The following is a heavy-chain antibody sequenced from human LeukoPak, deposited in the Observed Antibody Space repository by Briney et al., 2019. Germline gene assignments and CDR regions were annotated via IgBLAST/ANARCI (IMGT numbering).Heavy chain of an antibody. CDR3: ARLGRGVGATTWSINYYYGMDV. D-gene: IGHD1-26*01. CDR1: GYSFTSYW. CDR2: IYPGDSDT. V-gene: IGHV5-51*01. Sequence: RGESLQISCKGSGYSFTSYWIGWGRQMPGKGVGCVGIIYPGDSDTRYSPSFQGQVTISADKSLSTAYLQWRSLKASDTAMYYCARLGRGVGATTWSINYYYGMDVWGQGTTVTVSS. J-gene: IGHJ6*02.